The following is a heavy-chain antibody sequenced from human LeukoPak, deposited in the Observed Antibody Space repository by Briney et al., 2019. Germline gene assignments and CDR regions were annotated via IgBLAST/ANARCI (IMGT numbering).Heavy chain of an antibody. CDR2: IIPILGIA. Sequence: GASVKVSCMASGGTLSSYAISWVRQAPGRGPEWMGRIIPILGIANYAQKFQGRVTITADKSTSTAYMELSSLRSEDTAVYYCASRPGQQLGYYFDYWGQGTLVTVSS. CDR3: ASRPGQQLGYYFDY. CDR1: GGTLSSYA. D-gene: IGHD6-13*01. J-gene: IGHJ4*02. V-gene: IGHV1-69*04.